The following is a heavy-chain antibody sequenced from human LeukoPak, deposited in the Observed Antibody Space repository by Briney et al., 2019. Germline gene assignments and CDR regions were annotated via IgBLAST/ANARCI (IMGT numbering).Heavy chain of an antibody. CDR1: GFTFSSYG. CDR3: ARTYNIRYFDT. D-gene: IGHD3-9*01. V-gene: IGHV3-33*08. J-gene: IGHJ4*02. Sequence: GGSLRLSCSASGFTFSSYGMHWVRQAPGKGLEWVAVIWSDASNTYYVDSVKGRFTISRDNSKNTLYLQMNSLRAEDTAVYYCARTYNIRYFDTWGQGTLVTVSS. CDR2: IWSDASNT.